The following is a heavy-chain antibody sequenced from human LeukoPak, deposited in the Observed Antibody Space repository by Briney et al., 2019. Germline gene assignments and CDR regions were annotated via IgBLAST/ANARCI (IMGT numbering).Heavy chain of an antibody. V-gene: IGHV3-30*01. J-gene: IGHJ4*02. D-gene: IGHD3-9*01. CDR2: ISYDGSNK. CDR1: GFTFSSYA. CDR3: ARDDGVYYDILTGFNY. Sequence: PGRSLRLSCAASGFTFSSYAMHWVRQAPGKGLEWVAVISYDGSNKYYADSVKGRFTISRDNSKNTLYLQMNSLRAEDTAVYYCARDDGVYYDILTGFNYWGQGTLVTVSS.